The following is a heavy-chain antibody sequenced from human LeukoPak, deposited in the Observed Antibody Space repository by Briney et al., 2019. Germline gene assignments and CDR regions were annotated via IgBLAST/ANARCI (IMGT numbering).Heavy chain of an antibody. CDR1: VYTFTGYY. D-gene: IGHD6-19*01. CDR3: ARDCRGWLNDNWFDP. CDR2: VNPNSGGT. J-gene: IGHJ5*02. V-gene: IGHV1-2*02. Sequence: ASVKVSCKASVYTFTGYYMHWVRQAPGQALEGMGWVNPNSGGTNDAQKFQGRVTMTRNTSISTAYMELSRLRSDDTAVYYCARDCRGWLNDNWFDPWGQGTLVTVSS.